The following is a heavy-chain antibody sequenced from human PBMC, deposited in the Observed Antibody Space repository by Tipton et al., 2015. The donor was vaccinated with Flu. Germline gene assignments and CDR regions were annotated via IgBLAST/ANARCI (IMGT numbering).Heavy chain of an antibody. V-gene: IGHV4-61*02. J-gene: IGHJ4*02. CDR1: GGSITRGSYY. Sequence: TLSLTCTVSGGSITRGSYYYNWIRQPAGKGLEWIGRMYTSGSTNYNPSLKSRVTISVDTSKDQFSLKLTSVTAADTAVYYCARATDSSGTGFDYWGQGTLVTVSS. CDR2: MYTSGST. D-gene: IGHD3-22*01. CDR3: ARATDSSGTGFDY.